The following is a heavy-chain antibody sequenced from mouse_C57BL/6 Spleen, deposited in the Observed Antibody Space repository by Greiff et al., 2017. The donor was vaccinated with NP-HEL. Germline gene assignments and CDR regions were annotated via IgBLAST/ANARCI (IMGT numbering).Heavy chain of an antibody. CDR2: IYPSDSET. J-gene: IGHJ2*01. D-gene: IGHD1-1*01. Sequence: VQLQQPGAVLVRPGSSVKLSCKASGYTFTSYWMDWVKQRPGQGLEWIGNIYPSDSETHYNQKFKDKATLTVDKSSSTAYMQLSSLTSEDSAVYYCARGTTVVATGFDYWGQGTTLTVSS. CDR3: ARGTTVVATGFDY. V-gene: IGHV1-61*01. CDR1: GYTFTSYW.